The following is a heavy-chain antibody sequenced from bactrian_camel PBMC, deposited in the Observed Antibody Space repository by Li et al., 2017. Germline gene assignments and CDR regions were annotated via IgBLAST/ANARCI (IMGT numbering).Heavy chain of an antibody. Sequence: VQLVESGGGSVQAGGSLRLSCTHSGYISSRHCMGWFRQAPGKDREAVAAIGTDDGRTYYADSAKGRFTVSRDDAKNTLYLQLNGLKTEDTATYYCADVFQGGAGKGTQVTVS. CDR1: GYISSRHC. V-gene: IGHV3S54*01. D-gene: IGHD1*01. CDR2: IGTDDGRT. J-gene: IGHJ4*01.